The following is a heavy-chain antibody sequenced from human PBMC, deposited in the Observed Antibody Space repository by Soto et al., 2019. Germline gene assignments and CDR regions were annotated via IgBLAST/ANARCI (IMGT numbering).Heavy chain of an antibody. J-gene: IGHJ4*02. Sequence: SETLSLTCTVSGGSIRSGGYFWSWVRQQPGKGLEWIGHIYYRGGTSYNPSLESRVAMSVDTSKNEFTLKVNSVTAADTAIYYCARFAKEENPKLESWYAFDFWGRGTLVTVSS. V-gene: IGHV4-31*03. CDR3: ARFAKEENPKLESWYAFDF. CDR1: GGSIRSGGYF. CDR2: IYYRGGT. D-gene: IGHD6-13*01.